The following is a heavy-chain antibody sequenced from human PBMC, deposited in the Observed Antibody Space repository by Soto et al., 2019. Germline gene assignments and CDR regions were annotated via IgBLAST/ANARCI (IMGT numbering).Heavy chain of an antibody. CDR1: GDIFDSLT. CDR2: IIPVLGMA. J-gene: IGHJ6*03. V-gene: IGHV1-69*08. D-gene: IGHD5-12*01. CDR3: ARELGGYDYLYYYYYMDV. Sequence: QVQLVQSGAEMKKPGSSVKVSCQASGDIFDSLTINWVRQAPGQGLEWMGRIIPVLGMANYAQKFQGRVTIIADKSTSTVYIELSSPRSEDTAVYYCARELGGYDYLYYYYYMDVWGEGTTVTVSS.